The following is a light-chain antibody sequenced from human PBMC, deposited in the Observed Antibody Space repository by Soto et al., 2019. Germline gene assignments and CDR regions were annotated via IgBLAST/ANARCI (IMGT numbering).Light chain of an antibody. J-gene: IGKJ1*01. CDR1: QSVGNNY. Sequence: DIVLTQSPGTLSLSPGERATLSCRASQSVGNNYLTWYQQKPGQAPRLLIYDASNRATGTPDRFSGSGSGTDFTLTISRLEPEDFAVYYCQQCATSPLTFGQGTRVEIK. V-gene: IGKV3-20*01. CDR3: QQCATSPLT. CDR2: DAS.